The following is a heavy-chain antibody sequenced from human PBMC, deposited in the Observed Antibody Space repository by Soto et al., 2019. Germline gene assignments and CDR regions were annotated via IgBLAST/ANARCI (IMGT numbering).Heavy chain of an antibody. CDR1: GFTFSSYA. Sequence: EVQLLESGGGLVQPGGSLRLSCAASGFTFSSYAMSWVRQAPGKGLEWVSAISGSGGSTYYADSVKGRFTISRDNSKNTLYLQMNSLRAEDTAVYYCATDIASFPNSSGWYVFDYWGQGTLVTVSS. CDR2: ISGSGGST. V-gene: IGHV3-23*01. CDR3: ATDIASFPNSSGWYVFDY. J-gene: IGHJ4*02. D-gene: IGHD6-19*01.